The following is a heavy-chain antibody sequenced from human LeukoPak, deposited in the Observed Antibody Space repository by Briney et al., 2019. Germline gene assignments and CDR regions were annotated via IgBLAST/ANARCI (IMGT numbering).Heavy chain of an antibody. CDR3: AKGVAVRGWFDP. J-gene: IGHJ5*02. D-gene: IGHD3-10*01. V-gene: IGHV3-23*01. CDR2: ISGNGGST. CDR1: AFTFSGYA. Sequence: GGSLRLSCAASAFTFSGYAMSWVRQAPGKGLEWVSAISGNGGSTYYADSVKGRFTISRDNSKNTLYLQMNSLRAEDTAVYYCAKGVAVRGWFDPWGQGTLVTVSS.